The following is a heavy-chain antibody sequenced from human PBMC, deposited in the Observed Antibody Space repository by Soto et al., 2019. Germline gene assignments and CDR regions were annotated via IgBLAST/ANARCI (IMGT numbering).Heavy chain of an antibody. D-gene: IGHD6-13*01. CDR1: GGSISSGGYS. CDR2: IYHSGST. V-gene: IGHV4-30-2*01. J-gene: IGHJ5*02. Sequence: PSETLSLTCAVSGGSISSGGYSWSWIRQPPGKGLEWIGYIYHSGSTYYNPSLKSRVTISVDRSKNQFSLKLSSVTAADTAVYNCARVGFGSSWYDWFDPWGQGTLVTVSS. CDR3: ARVGFGSSWYDWFDP.